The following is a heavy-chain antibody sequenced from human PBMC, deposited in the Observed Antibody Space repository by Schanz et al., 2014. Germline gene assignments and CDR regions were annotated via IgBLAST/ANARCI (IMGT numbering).Heavy chain of an antibody. CDR1: GFTFHTYD. CDR3: AKRNHDMQSLPLDY. J-gene: IGHJ4*02. V-gene: IGHV3-30-3*02. D-gene: IGHD3-9*01. Sequence: DLEESGGGVVQPGRSLRLSCAASGFTFHTYDMHWVRQAPGKGLEWVAQISHDGHRDFYADSVKGRFTVSRDNSKNTLYLQMNSLSAEDTAVYYCAKRNHDMQSLPLDYWGQGTLVIVSS. CDR2: ISHDGHRD.